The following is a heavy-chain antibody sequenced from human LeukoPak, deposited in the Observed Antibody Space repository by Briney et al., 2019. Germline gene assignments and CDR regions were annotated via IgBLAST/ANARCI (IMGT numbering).Heavy chain of an antibody. V-gene: IGHV3-21*03. D-gene: IGHD2-2*01. CDR2: ICSSSRYK. Sequence: PGGSLRLSCAASGFTFSSYSMHWVRQAPGKGLEWVSSICSSSRYKYYADSVKGRFTISRGNAKNSLYVPKKRLRAEHRAGESCAREVRVYQLLGSIDYWGQGTLVTVSS. J-gene: IGHJ4*02. CDR1: GFTFSSYS. CDR3: AREVRVYQLLGSIDY.